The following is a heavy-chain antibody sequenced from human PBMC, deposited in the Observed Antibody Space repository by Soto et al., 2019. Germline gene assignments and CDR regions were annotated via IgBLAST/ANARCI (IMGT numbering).Heavy chain of an antibody. D-gene: IGHD4-17*01. V-gene: IGHV3-48*02. J-gene: IGHJ4*02. CDR2: ISSSGTTI. CDR3: ARDRYGDYQKDY. CDR1: GFTFSSYS. Sequence: EVQLVESGGGLVQPGRSLRLSCAASGFTFSSYSMNWVRQAPGKGLEWVSYISSSGTTIYYADSVKGRFTISRDNAKNSLYLQMNSLRDEDTAVYYCARDRYGDYQKDYWGQGTLVTVSS.